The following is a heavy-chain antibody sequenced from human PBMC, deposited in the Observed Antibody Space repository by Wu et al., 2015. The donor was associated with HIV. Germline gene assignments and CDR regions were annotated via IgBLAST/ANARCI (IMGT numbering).Heavy chain of an antibody. V-gene: IGHV1-18*01. CDR3: ARETPDCSSTSCYTEYYYYYMDV. D-gene: IGHD2-2*02. Sequence: VQLVQSGGEVKKPGASVKVACKASGYIFSDYGINWVRQAPGQGLEWMGWISAQNGNTKYAQKFQGRVTMTTDISSSTAYMELRSLRSDDTAVYFCARETPDCSSTSCYTEYYYYYMDVWGKGTTVTVSS. CDR1: GYIFSDYG. CDR2: ISAQNGNT. J-gene: IGHJ6*03.